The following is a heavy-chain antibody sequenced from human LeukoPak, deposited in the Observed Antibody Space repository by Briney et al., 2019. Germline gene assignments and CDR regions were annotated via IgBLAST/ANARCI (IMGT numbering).Heavy chain of an antibody. CDR2: IKYKTEGGTT. CDR1: GFTFSNGW. CDR3: TRHPEIYHCDSSSYPPFGH. D-gene: IGHD3-22*01. V-gene: IGHV3-15*01. Sequence: GGSLRLFCGASGFTFSNGWLSGVRQAPGEGLEWVGRIKYKTEGGTTDYAARVKGKFNISSQNSKNTLYLQIHNLKPQDTDLYYCTRHPEIYHCDSSSYPPFGHWGQGTLVTLSS. J-gene: IGHJ4*02.